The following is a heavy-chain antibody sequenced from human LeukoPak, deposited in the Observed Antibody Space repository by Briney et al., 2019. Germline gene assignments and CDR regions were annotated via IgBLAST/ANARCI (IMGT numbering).Heavy chain of an antibody. V-gene: IGHV4-39*01. J-gene: IGHJ5*02. CDR3: ARIYLSGLLWSDWFDP. CDR2: IYYSGST. CDR1: GGSISSSSYY. D-gene: IGHD3-10*01. Sequence: SETLSLTCTVSGGSISSSSYYWGWIRQPPGKGLEWIGSIYYSGSTYYNPSLKSRVTISVDTSKNQFSLKLSSVTAADTAVYYCARIYLSGLLWSDWFDPWGQGTLVTVSS.